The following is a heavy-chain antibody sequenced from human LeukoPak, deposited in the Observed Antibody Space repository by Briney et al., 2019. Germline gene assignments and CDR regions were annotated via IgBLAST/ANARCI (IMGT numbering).Heavy chain of an antibody. V-gene: IGHV1-69*05. D-gene: IGHD3-22*01. J-gene: IGHJ1*01. CDR3: AGLESHYYDSSGHYYGLYFQH. CDR2: IIPIFGTA. Sequence: ASVKVSCKASGGTFSSYAISWVRQAPGQGLEWMGGIIPIFGTANYAQKFQGRVTITTDESTSTAYMELSSLRSEDTAVYYCAGLESHYYDSSGHYYGLYFQHWGQGTLVTVSS. CDR1: GGTFSSYA.